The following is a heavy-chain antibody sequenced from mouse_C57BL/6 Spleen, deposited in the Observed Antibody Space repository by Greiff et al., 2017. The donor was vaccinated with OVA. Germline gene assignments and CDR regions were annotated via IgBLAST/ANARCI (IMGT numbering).Heavy chain of an antibody. CDR3: ARRGDSSGYYAMDY. V-gene: IGHV1-82*01. Sequence: QVQLQQSGPELVKPGASVKISCKASGYAFSSSWMNWVKQRPGKGLEWIGRIYPGDGDTNYNGKFKGKATLTADKSSSTAYMQLSSLTSEDSAVYFCARRGDSSGYYAMDYWGQGTSVTVSS. J-gene: IGHJ4*01. D-gene: IGHD3-2*02. CDR1: GYAFSSSW. CDR2: IYPGDGDT.